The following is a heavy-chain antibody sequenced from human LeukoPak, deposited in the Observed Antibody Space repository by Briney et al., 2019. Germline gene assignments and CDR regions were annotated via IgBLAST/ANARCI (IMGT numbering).Heavy chain of an antibody. D-gene: IGHD1-26*01. J-gene: IGHJ4*02. CDR1: GFXLSSYA. V-gene: IGHV3-23*01. CDR2: ISGSGGST. Sequence: LXXSXXASGFXLSSYAMSWVRQAPGKGLEWVSAISGSGGSTYYADSVKGRFTISRDNSKNTLYLQMNSLRAEDTAVYYCAKFGWSYYFDYWGQGTLVTVSS. CDR3: AKFGWSYYFDY.